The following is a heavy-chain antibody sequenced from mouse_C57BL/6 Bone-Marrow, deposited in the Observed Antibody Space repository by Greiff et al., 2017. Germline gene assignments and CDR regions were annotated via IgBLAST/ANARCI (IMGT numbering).Heavy chain of an antibody. Sequence: VQLQQPGAELVRPGSSVKLSCKASGYTFTSYWMHWVKQRPIQGLEWIGNIDPSDSETHYNQKFKDKATLTVDKSSSPAYMQLSSLTSEDSAVYYCARAGGYYAMDYWGQGTSVTVSS. CDR1: GYTFTSYW. V-gene: IGHV1-52*01. CDR2: IDPSDSET. D-gene: IGHD4-1*01. CDR3: ARAGGYYAMDY. J-gene: IGHJ4*01.